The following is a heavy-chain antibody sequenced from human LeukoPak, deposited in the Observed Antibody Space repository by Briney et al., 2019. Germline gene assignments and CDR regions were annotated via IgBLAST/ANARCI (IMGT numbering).Heavy chain of an antibody. CDR3: ARNNGMDV. CDR2: IKDDGSEE. CDR1: GFNFNNYW. Sequence: GGSLRLSCAASGFNFNNYWMSWLRQAPGKGLEWVANIKDDGSEEYYLDSVKGRFTISKDNAKNSLYLQMNSLRAEDTALYHCARNNGMDVWGQGTTVIVSS. V-gene: IGHV3-7*03. J-gene: IGHJ6*02.